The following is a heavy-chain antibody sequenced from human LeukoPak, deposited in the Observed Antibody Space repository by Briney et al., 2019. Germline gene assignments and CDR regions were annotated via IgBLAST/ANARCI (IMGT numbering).Heavy chain of an antibody. J-gene: IGHJ4*02. CDR1: GYTLTGYY. CDR3: ARDRLGRGSGVDY. D-gene: IGHD6-19*01. Sequence: GASVKVSCKASGYTLTGYYMHWVRQAPGQGLEWMGWINPNSGGTNYAQKFQGRVTMTKDTSISTAYMELSRLRSDDTAVYYCARDRLGRGSGVDYWGQGTLVTVSS. CDR2: INPNSGGT. V-gene: IGHV1-2*02.